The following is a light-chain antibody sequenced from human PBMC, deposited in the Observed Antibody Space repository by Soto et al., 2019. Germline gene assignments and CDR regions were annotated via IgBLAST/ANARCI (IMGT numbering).Light chain of an antibody. CDR3: QQYNSYWT. V-gene: IGKV1-5*01. Sequence: DIQMTQSPSTLSASVGDRVTITCRASQSISSWLAWYQQKPGKAPKLLIYDASSLESGVPSRFSGSGSGTEFTLTISSLQPDDFANYYCQQYNSYWTFGQGTKGDIK. CDR2: DAS. CDR1: QSISSW. J-gene: IGKJ1*01.